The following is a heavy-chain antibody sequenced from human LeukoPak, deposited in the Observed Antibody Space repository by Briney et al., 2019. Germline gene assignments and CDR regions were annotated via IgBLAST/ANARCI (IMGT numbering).Heavy chain of an antibody. CDR3: ASDYGDPDAADY. Sequence: GGSLTLSCAASGITFSSYSLNWVRQAPGKGLEWMAVISYNGNNNYYADSVKGRFTISRDNSKNTLYLQMNSLRAEDTAMYYCASDYGDPDAADYWGQGTLVTVSS. J-gene: IGHJ4*02. D-gene: IGHD4-17*01. CDR2: ISYNGNNN. CDR1: GITFSSYS. V-gene: IGHV3-30-3*01.